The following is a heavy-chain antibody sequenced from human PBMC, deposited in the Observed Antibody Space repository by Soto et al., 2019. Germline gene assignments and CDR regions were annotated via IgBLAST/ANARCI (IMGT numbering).Heavy chain of an antibody. CDR3: ARERNYDSSGYSYYYGMDV. CDR1: GGSISIGGYY. Sequence: LSLTCTVSGGSISIGGYYWSWIRQHPGKGLEWIGYIYYSGSTYYNPSLKSRVTISVDTSKNQFSLKLSSVTAADTAVYYCARERNYDSSGYSYYYGMDVWGQGTTVTVS. D-gene: IGHD3-22*01. J-gene: IGHJ6*02. CDR2: IYYSGST. V-gene: IGHV4-31*03.